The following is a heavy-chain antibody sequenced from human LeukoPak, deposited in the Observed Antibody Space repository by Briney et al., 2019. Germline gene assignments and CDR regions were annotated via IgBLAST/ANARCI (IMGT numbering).Heavy chain of an antibody. CDR1: GFTLSSYA. CDR3: AKAQRYTSDLGH. Sequence: QPGGSLRLSCAASGFTLSSYAVSWVRRAPGKGLEWVSTITGSGSRTYYAVSVKGRFTISGDNSKNTLYLQMSSLRAEDTAMYYCAKAQRYTSDLGHWGQGTLVTVSS. V-gene: IGHV3-23*01. CDR2: ITGSGSRT. J-gene: IGHJ4*02. D-gene: IGHD6-19*01.